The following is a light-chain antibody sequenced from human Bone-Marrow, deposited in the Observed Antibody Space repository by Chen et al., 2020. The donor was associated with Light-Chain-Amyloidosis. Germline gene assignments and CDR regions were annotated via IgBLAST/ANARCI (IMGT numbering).Light chain of an antibody. Sequence: QSALTQPASVSGSPGQSITISCTASSRDVATYKFVSWYQKHPGKAPKFIIYEGSKRPAGVSYRFSGSKSGKTASLTISGLQADDEADYDCLSYAGSFTFVFGTGTKVTVL. CDR2: EGS. J-gene: IGLJ1*01. V-gene: IGLV2-23*01. CDR1: SRDVATYKF. CDR3: LSYAGSFTFV.